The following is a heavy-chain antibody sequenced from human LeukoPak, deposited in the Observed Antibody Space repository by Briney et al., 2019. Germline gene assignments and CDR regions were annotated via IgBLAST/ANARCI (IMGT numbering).Heavy chain of an antibody. Sequence: SETLSLTCTVSNGSVGSNFWTYMRQPAGQGLEWMGRIHTSGTTNYNPSLKSRVTMSVDTSKNQFSLELSSVTAADTAVYYCAREETTRSLRAFDCWGQGTLVTVSS. J-gene: IGHJ4*02. CDR3: AREETTRSLRAFDC. CDR1: NGSVGSNF. CDR2: IHTSGTT. V-gene: IGHV4-4*07. D-gene: IGHD5-12*01.